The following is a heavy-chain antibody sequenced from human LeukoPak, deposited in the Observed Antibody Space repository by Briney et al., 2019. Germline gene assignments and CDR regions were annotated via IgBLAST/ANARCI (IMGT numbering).Heavy chain of an antibody. Sequence: PGGSLRLSCAASGFTFSSYEMNWVRQAPGKGLEWVPYISSSGSTIYYADSVKGRFTISRDNAKNSLYLQMNSLRAEDTAVYYCARGVPYSSSWLREFDYWGQGTLVTVSS. CDR3: ARGVPYSSSWLREFDY. J-gene: IGHJ4*02. CDR1: GFTFSSYE. CDR2: ISSSGSTI. V-gene: IGHV3-48*03. D-gene: IGHD6-13*01.